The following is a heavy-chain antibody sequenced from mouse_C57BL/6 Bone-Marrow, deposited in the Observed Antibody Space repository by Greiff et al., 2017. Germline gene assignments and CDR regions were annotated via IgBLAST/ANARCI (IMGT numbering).Heavy chain of an antibody. Sequence: EVQLQQSGPELVKPGASVKISCKASGYTFTDYYMNWVKQSHGKSLEWIGDINPNNGGTSYNQKFTGKATLTVDKSSSTAYMELRSLTSEDSTVDYCARKDGGDYFDYWGQGTTLTVSS. CDR3: ARKDGGDYFDY. V-gene: IGHV1-26*01. CDR2: INPNNGGT. J-gene: IGHJ2*01. D-gene: IGHD2-3*01. CDR1: GYTFTDYY.